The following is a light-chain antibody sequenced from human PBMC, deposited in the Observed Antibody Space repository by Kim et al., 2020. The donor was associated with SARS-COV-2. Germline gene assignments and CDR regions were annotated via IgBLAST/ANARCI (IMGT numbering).Light chain of an antibody. J-gene: IGKJ5*01. Sequence: VSPGAHATRSCRARQRVSSDFAWYQHTPGQAPRLLICGASTRAPGLPARFSRSASGTEFTLPISSLQSEDSAVYYCQQYYNLITFGQGTRLDIK. CDR1: QRVSSD. V-gene: IGKV3-15*01. CDR3: QQYYNLIT. CDR2: GAS.